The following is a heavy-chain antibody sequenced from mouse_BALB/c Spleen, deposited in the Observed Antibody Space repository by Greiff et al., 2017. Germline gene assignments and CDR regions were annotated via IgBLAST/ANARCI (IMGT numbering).Heavy chain of an antibody. CDR2: ISYDGSN. CDR1: GYSITSGYY. V-gene: IGHV3-6*02. CDR3: AREGPYYGNPY. J-gene: IGHJ2*01. Sequence: DVKLQESGPGLVKPSQSLSLTCSVTGYSITSGYYWNWIRQFPGNKLEWMGYISYDGSNNYNPSLKNRISITRDTSKNQFFLKLNSVTTEDTATYYCAREGPYYGNPYWGQGTTLTVSS. D-gene: IGHD2-10*01.